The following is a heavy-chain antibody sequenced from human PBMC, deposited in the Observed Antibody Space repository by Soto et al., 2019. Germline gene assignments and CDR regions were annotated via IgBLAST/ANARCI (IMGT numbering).Heavy chain of an antibody. J-gene: IGHJ4*02. CDR3: AKYSSSWTPFFDY. CDR1: GFTFSSYA. V-gene: IGHV3-23*01. CDR2: ISGSGGST. Sequence: EVQLLESGGGLVQPGGSLRLSCAASGFTFSSYAMSWVRQAPGKGLEWVSAISGSGGSTYYADSVKGRFTISRDNSKNSLYLQMNSLSAADTAVYYCAKYSSSWTPFFDYWGQGTLVTVSS. D-gene: IGHD6-13*01.